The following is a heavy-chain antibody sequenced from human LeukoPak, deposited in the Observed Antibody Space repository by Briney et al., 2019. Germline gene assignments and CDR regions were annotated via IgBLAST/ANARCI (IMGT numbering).Heavy chain of an antibody. CDR2: ISSTSAYI. V-gene: IGHV3-21*01. CDR3: ARVAVSGPTGWFDS. Sequence: GGSLRLSCAGSGFALKGYSLTWVRQAPGKGLEWVSSISSTSAYIHCADSVKGRFTISRDNVDNVVYLEMNSLGAEDTATYYCARVAVSGPTGWFDSWGQGTLVIVSS. CDR1: GFALKGYS. D-gene: IGHD2-8*02. J-gene: IGHJ5*01.